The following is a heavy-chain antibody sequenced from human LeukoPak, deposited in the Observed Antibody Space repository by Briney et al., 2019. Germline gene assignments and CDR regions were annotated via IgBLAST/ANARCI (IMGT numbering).Heavy chain of an antibody. V-gene: IGHV3-23*01. CDR2: ISGSGDST. CDR1: GFTFSSYA. D-gene: IGHD3-16*01. CDR3: AKGFMEYFQH. Sequence: PGGSLRLSCAASGFTFSSYAMSWVRQAPGKGLEWVSVISGSGDSTYYADSVKGRFTISRDNSKNTLYLQMNSLRAEDTAAYYCAKGFMEYFQHWGQGTLVTVSS. J-gene: IGHJ1*01.